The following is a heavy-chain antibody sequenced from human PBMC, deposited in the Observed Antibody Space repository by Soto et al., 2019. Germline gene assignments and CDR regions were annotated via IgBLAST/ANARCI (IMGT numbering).Heavy chain of an antibody. D-gene: IGHD1-26*01. CDR1: GFTFSSYA. V-gene: IGHV3-30-3*01. CDR2: ISYDGSNK. CDR3: AREGGVVGATRASEGFDP. J-gene: IGHJ5*02. Sequence: QVQLVESGGGVVQPGRSLRLSCAASGFTFSSYAMHWVRQAPGKGLEGVAVISYDGSNKYYADSVKGRFTISRDNAKNTLTPEMTSMRAEVTAVYSGAREGGVVGATRASEGFDPWGQGTLVTVSS.